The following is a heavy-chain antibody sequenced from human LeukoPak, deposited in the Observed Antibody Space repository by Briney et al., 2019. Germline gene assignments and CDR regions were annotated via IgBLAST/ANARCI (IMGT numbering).Heavy chain of an antibody. J-gene: IGHJ3*02. V-gene: IGHV1-2*02. D-gene: IGHD2-15*01. CDR3: ARVPLLCSGDSCYSRAFDI. CDR2: INPNSGGT. CDR1: GYTFTGYY. Sequence: ASVKVSCKASGYTFTGYYMHWVRQAPGQGLEWMGWINPNSGGTNYAQKFQGRVTMTRDTSISTAYMELSRLRSDDTAVYYCARVPLLCSGDSCYSRAFDIWGQGTMVTVSS.